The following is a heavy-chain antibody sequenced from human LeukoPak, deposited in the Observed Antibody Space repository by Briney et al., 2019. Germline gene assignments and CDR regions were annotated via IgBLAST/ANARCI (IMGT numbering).Heavy chain of an antibody. CDR2: ISGSADSS. D-gene: IGHD2-21*02. CDR3: ARDENCGGDCYHDWDY. CDR1: GFTFSTFA. J-gene: IGHJ4*02. V-gene: IGHV3-23*01. Sequence: GGSLRLSCAASGFTFSTFAMSWVRQAPGKGLEWVSAISGSADSSYYADSVKGRFTISRDNAKNSLYLQMNSLRAEDTAVYYCARDENCGGDCYHDWDYWGQGTLVTVSS.